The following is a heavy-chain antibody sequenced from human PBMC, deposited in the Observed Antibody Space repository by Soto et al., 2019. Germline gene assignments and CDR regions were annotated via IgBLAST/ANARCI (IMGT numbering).Heavy chain of an antibody. CDR1: GFPFSSYW. Sequence: GGSLRLSCAASGFPFSSYWMHWVRQAPGKGLVWVSRINSDGSSTSYADSVKGRFTISRDNAKNTLYLQMNSLRAEDTAVYYCASLVAARPLYDYGMDVWGQGTTVTVSS. CDR2: INSDGSST. D-gene: IGHD6-6*01. CDR3: ASLVAARPLYDYGMDV. J-gene: IGHJ6*02. V-gene: IGHV3-74*01.